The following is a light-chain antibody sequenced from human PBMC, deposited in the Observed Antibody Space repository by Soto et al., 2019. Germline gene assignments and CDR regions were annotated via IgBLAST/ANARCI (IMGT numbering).Light chain of an antibody. CDR2: KAS. CDR3: QQYNSYPRT. J-gene: IGKJ1*01. Sequence: DIQMTQSPSTLSASVGDRVTITCRASQGISSWVAWYHQKPGKAPKVLIYKASTLESGVPSRFSGSGSGTEFTLTISSLQPDDFATYYCQQYNSYPRTFGQGTKVDIK. CDR1: QGISSW. V-gene: IGKV1-5*03.